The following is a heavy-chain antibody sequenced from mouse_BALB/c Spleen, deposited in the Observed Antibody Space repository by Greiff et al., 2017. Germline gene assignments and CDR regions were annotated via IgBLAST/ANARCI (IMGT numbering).Heavy chain of an antibody. J-gene: IGHJ3*01. D-gene: IGHD2-4*01. CDR3: ARDFDYDVKFAY. Sequence: EVKLQESGPELVKPGASVKIPCKASGYTFTDYNMDWVKQSHGKSLEWIGDINPNNGGTIYNQKFKGKATLTVDKSSSTAYMELRSLTSEDTAVYYCARDFDYDVKFAYWGQGTLVTVSA. V-gene: IGHV1-18*01. CDR1: GYTFTDYN. CDR2: INPNNGGT.